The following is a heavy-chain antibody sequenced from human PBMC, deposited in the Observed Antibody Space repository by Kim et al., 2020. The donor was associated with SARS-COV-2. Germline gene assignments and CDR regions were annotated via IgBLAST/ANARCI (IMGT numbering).Heavy chain of an antibody. CDR1: GYTFTSYY. CDR2: INPSGGST. V-gene: IGHV1-46*01. CDR3: ARDWELDIAAAGNYYYYYGMDV. J-gene: IGHJ6*02. D-gene: IGHD6-13*01. Sequence: ASVKVSCKASGYTFTSYYMHWVRQAPGQGLEWMGIINPSGGSTSYAQKFQGRVTMTRDTSTSTVYMELSSLRSEDTAVYYCARDWELDIAAAGNYYYYYGMDVWGQGTTVTVSS.